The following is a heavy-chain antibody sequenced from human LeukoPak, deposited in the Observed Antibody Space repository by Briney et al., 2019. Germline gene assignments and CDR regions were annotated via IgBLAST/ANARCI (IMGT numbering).Heavy chain of an antibody. CDR1: GFTFSSYW. J-gene: IGHJ5*02. CDR2: INSDGSST. Sequence: GGSLRLSCAASGFTFSSYWMHWVRQAPGKGLVWVSRINSDGSSTSYADSVKGRFTISRDNAKNTLYLQMNSLRAEDTAVYYCASIAAAGHNWFDPWGQGTLATVSS. CDR3: ASIAAAGHNWFDP. D-gene: IGHD6-13*01. V-gene: IGHV3-74*01.